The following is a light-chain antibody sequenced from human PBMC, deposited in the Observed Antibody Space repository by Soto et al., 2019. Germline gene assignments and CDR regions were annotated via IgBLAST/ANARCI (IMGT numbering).Light chain of an antibody. Sequence: QSVLTQPPSASGTPGQRVTISCSGSSSNIGSNPVSWYQQLPGTAPKSLIYSDNQRPSGVPDRISGSRSGTSASLAISGLQSEDEAEYYCSAWEDSLRGRVFCGGTKLTVL. CDR3: SAWEDSLRGRV. CDR1: SSNIGSNP. CDR2: SDN. J-gene: IGLJ2*01. V-gene: IGLV1-44*01.